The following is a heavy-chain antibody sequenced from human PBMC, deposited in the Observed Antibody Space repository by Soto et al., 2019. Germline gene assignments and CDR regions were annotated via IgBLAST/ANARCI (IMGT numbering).Heavy chain of an antibody. Sequence: EVQLVESGGGLVQPGGSLRLSCAASGFTFSSYWMSWVRQAPGKGLEWVANIKQDGSEKYYVDSVKGRFTISRDNAKNSLYLQMNSLRAEDTAVYYCARGSMGFLEWLLSYYYYGMDVW. V-gene: IGHV3-7*01. CDR1: GFTFSSYW. CDR2: IKQDGSEK. CDR3: ARGSMGFLEWLLSYYYYGMDV. D-gene: IGHD3-3*01. J-gene: IGHJ6*01.